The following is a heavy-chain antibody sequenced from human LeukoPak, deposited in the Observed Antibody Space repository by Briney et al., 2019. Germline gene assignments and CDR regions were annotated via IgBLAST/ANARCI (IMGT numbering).Heavy chain of an antibody. CDR1: GYTFTGYY. V-gene: IGHV1-2*02. CDR3: ARDQTPVTTTGGFDY. D-gene: IGHD1-1*01. J-gene: IGHJ4*02. CDR2: INPNSGGT. Sequence: ASVKVSCKASGYTFTGYYMHWVRQAPGQGLEWMGWINPNSGGTNYAQKFQGRVIMTRDTSISTAYMELSRLRSDDTAVYYCARDQTPVTTTGGFDYWGEGTLVTVSS.